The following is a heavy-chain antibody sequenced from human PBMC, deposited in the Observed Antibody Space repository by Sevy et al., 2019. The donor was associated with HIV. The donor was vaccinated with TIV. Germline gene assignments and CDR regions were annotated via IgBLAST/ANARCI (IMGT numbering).Heavy chain of an antibody. Sequence: GGSLRLSCAASEFTFSSYSMNWVRQAPGKGLEWVSYISSSSSTIYYADSVKGRFTISRDNAKNSLYLQMNSLRAEDTAVYYCARAASAAYYYYYYGMDVWGQGTTVTVSS. J-gene: IGHJ6*02. V-gene: IGHV3-48*01. CDR3: ARAASAAYYYYYYGMDV. CDR2: ISSSSSTI. D-gene: IGHD6-13*01. CDR1: EFTFSSYS.